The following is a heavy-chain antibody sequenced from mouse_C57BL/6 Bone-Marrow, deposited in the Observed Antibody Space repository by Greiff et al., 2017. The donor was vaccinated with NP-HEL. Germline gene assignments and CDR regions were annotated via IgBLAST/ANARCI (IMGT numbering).Heavy chain of an antibody. Sequence: EVQVVESGPELVKPGASVKISCKASGYSFTGYYMNWVKQSPEKSLEWIGEINPSTGGTTYNQKFKAKATLTVDKSSSTAYMQLKSLTSEDSAVYYCARSDYGSSYYYAMDYWGQGTSVTVSS. CDR2: INPSTGGT. D-gene: IGHD1-1*01. V-gene: IGHV1-42*01. CDR1: GYSFTGYY. J-gene: IGHJ4*01. CDR3: ARSDYGSSYYYAMDY.